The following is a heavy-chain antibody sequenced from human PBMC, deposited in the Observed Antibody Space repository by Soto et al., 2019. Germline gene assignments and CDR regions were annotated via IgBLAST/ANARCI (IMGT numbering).Heavy chain of an antibody. Sequence: QVQLQQWGAGLLKPSETLSLTCAVYGGSFSGYYWSWIRQPPGKGLEWIGEINHSGSTNYNPSLKSRVTISVDTSKNQFSLKLSSVTDADTAVYYCARGGYSYGFYYYYYGMDVWGQGTTVTVSS. CDR1: GGSFSGYY. V-gene: IGHV4-34*01. D-gene: IGHD5-18*01. CDR3: ARGGYSYGFYYYYYGMDV. CDR2: INHSGST. J-gene: IGHJ6*02.